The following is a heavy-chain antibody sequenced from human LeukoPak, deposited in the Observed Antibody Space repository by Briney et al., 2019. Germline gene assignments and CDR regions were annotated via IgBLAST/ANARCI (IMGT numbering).Heavy chain of an antibody. J-gene: IGHJ4*02. Sequence: GGSLRLSCAASGFTFDDYAMHWVRQAPGKGLEWVSGISWNSGSIGYADSVKGRFTISRDNAKNSLYPQMNSLRAEDTALYYCAKDRRGYSYGFDYWGQGTLATVSS. V-gene: IGHV3-9*01. CDR2: ISWNSGSI. D-gene: IGHD5-18*01. CDR3: AKDRRGYSYGFDY. CDR1: GFTFDDYA.